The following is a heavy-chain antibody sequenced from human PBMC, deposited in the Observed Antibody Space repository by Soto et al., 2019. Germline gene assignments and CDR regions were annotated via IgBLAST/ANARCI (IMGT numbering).Heavy chain of an antibody. J-gene: IGHJ6*03. CDR1: GYTFTSYG. V-gene: IGHV1-18*01. CDR3: ATHTSYYDFWSGYPYYYYYMDV. D-gene: IGHD3-3*01. Sequence: QVQLVQSGAEVKKPGASVKVSCKASGYTFTSYGISWVRQAPGQGLEWMGWISAYNGNTNYAQKLQGRVTMTTDTSTSTAYMELRSLRSDDTAVYYCATHTSYYDFWSGYPYYYYYMDVWGKGTTVTVSS. CDR2: ISAYNGNT.